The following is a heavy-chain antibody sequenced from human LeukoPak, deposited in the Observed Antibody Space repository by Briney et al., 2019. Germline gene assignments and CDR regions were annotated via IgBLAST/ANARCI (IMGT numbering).Heavy chain of an antibody. D-gene: IGHD3-22*01. CDR3: ARQAGSDYYDSSGYYEAYFDH. CDR2: IYYSGST. CDR1: GGSISSYY. Sequence: PSETLSLTCTVSGGSISSYYWSWIRQPPGKGLEWIGYIYYSGSTNYNPSLKSRVTISVDTSKNQFSLKLSSVTAADTAVYYCARQAGSDYYDSSGYYEAYFDHWGQGTLVTVSS. J-gene: IGHJ4*02. V-gene: IGHV4-59*08.